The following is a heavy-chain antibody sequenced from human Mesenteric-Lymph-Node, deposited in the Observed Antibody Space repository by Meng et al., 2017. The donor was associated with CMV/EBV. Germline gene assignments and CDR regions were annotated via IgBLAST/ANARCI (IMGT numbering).Heavy chain of an antibody. J-gene: IGHJ5*02. V-gene: IGHV1-2*06. CDR1: GYTFTDFY. Sequence: QVQLVQARVEVGKPGASVMVSCKASGYTFTDFYMHWVRQAPGQGLEWMGRINPNSGVSNSAQNFQGRVTMTRDTSISTAYMELGRLTSDDTAVYYCARDNVNPEGFDPWGQGTLVTVSS. CDR3: ARDNVNPEGFDP. CDR2: INPNSGVS. D-gene: IGHD2/OR15-2a*01.